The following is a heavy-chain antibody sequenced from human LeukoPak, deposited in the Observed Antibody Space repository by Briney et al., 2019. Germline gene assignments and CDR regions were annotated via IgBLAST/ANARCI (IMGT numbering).Heavy chain of an antibody. CDR2: INHSGSI. J-gene: IGHJ4*02. Sequence: SETLSLTCAVYGGSFSGYYWSWIRQPPGKGLEWIGEINHSGSINYNPSLKSRVTISVDTSKNQFSLKLSSVTAADTAVYYCARDRNGLVYFGELSSRGRGALVTVSS. D-gene: IGHD3-10*01. CDR3: ARDRNGLVYFGELSS. CDR1: GGSFSGYY. V-gene: IGHV4-34*01.